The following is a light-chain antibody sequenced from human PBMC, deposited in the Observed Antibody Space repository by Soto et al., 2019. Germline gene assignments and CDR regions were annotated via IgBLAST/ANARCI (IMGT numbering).Light chain of an antibody. Sequence: SYELTQPPSVSVSPGQTASITCSGDKLGDKYACWYQQKPGQSPVLVIYQDSKRPLGIPERFSGSNSGNTATLTISGTQAMDEADYYCQAWDSSTHVVFGGGTKLTVL. CDR1: KLGDKY. CDR2: QDS. J-gene: IGLJ2*01. CDR3: QAWDSSTHVV. V-gene: IGLV3-1*01.